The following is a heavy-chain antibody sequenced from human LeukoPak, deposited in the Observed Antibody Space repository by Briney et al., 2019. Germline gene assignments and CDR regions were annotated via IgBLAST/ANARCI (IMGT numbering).Heavy chain of an antibody. Sequence: GGSLRLSCAASGFTFSAYAMSWVRQAPGKGLEWVSLIGGSDGRTRYADSVKGRFTISRDNPRNTLYMQMNSLRDEDTALFYCAIMHGYYDGSGYWVQWGQGTLVTVSS. CDR3: AIMHGYYDGSGYWVQ. CDR2: IGGSDGRT. J-gene: IGHJ4*02. CDR1: GFTFSAYA. D-gene: IGHD3-22*01. V-gene: IGHV3-23*01.